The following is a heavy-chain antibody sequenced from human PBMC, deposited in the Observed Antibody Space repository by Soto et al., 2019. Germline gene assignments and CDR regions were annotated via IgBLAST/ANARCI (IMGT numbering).Heavy chain of an antibody. CDR2: IKYDGSST. Sequence: EVQLVESGGGLVQPGGSLRLSCTASGFTFSSYWMHWVRQAPGKGLVWVSRIKYDGSSTSYADSVKGRFTISRDNAKNTVDLQMNSLRGEDTAVYYCARGIKNYYGADVWGQGTTVPVSS. V-gene: IGHV3-74*01. CDR1: GFTFSSYW. CDR3: ARGIKNYYGADV. J-gene: IGHJ6*02. D-gene: IGHD2-15*01.